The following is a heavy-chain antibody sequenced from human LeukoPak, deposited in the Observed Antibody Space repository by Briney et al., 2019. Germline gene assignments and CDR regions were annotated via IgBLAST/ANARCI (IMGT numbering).Heavy chain of an antibody. V-gene: IGHV3-11*04. Sequence: GGSLRLSCAASGFTFSDYYMSWIRQAPGKGLEWVSYISSRGTTIYYVDSVKGRFTISRDNAKNSLYLQMNSLRAEDTAVYYCARDATLYYDFWSGYWNYGMDVWGQGTTVTVSS. CDR2: ISSRGTTI. CDR3: ARDATLYYDFWSGYWNYGMDV. D-gene: IGHD3-3*01. J-gene: IGHJ6*02. CDR1: GFTFSDYY.